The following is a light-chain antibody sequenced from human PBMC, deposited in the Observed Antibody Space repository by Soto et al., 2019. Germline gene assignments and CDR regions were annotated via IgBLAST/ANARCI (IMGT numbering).Light chain of an antibody. CDR3: KSYAGSNTYV. CDR1: KNDMGVYDF. J-gene: IGLJ1*01. V-gene: IGLV2-8*01. CDR2: EVV. Sequence: TQPPAASGSAGQSVTISYTGTKNDMGVYDFVSWYQHHPGKAPRLLIYEVVQRPSGVPDRFSGSKSGNTASLTVSGLQAADEDDYFCKSYAGSNTYVFGSGTKLTV.